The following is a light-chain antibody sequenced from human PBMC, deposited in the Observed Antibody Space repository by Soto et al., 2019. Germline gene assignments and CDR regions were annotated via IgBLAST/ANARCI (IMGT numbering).Light chain of an antibody. V-gene: IGKV3-15*01. CDR1: QSVSSSY. J-gene: IGKJ1*01. CDR3: QQYNNWPPCT. CDR2: GAS. Sequence: EIVLTQSPCTLSLSPGERATLSCRAIQSVSSSYLAWYQQKPGQAPRLLIYGASTRATGIPARFSGSGSGTEFTLTISSLQSEDFAVYYCQQYNNWPPCTFGQGTKVDIK.